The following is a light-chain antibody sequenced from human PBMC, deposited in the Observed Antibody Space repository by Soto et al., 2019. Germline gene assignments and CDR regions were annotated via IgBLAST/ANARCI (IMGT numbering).Light chain of an antibody. CDR2: DAS. Sequence: EIVLTQCPGTLALSPGGRATLSCRASQSVSSSDLAWYQQKPGQAPRLLIYDASNRATGIPARFSGSGSGTDFTLTISSLEPQDFAVYYCQQPGNCPAFGQGTRLEIK. CDR1: QSVSSSD. V-gene: IGKV3-11*01. J-gene: IGKJ5*01. CDR3: QQPGNCPA.